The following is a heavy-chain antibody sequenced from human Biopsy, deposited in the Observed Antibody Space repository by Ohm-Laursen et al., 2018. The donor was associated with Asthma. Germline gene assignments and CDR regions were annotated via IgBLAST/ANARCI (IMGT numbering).Heavy chain of an antibody. CDR3: ASDIPKDYVRYNFQF. CDR2: IMTVFGTT. V-gene: IGHV1-69*13. Sequence: SVKVSCKAPGGTFSNFAISWVRQAPGQGLEWLGGIMTVFGTTNYAQKFQGRVTITADESTSTAYMEVTSLRSDDTAVYYCASDIPKDYVRYNFQFWGQGTLVTVSS. J-gene: IGHJ4*02. CDR1: GGTFSNFA. D-gene: IGHD4-17*01.